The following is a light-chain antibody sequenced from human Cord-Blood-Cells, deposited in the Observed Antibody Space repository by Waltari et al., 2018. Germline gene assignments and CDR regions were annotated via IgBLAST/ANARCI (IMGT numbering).Light chain of an antibody. CDR1: QSISSY. Sequence: DIQMTQSPSSLSASVGDRVTITCRASQSISSYLNWYQHKPGKAPKLLIYAASSLQSGVPSRFRCSGSGTEFTRTISSLQPEDFATYYCQQSYSTLPMYSFGQGTKLEIK. V-gene: IGKV1-39*01. CDR2: AAS. CDR3: QQSYSTLPMYS. J-gene: IGKJ2*03.